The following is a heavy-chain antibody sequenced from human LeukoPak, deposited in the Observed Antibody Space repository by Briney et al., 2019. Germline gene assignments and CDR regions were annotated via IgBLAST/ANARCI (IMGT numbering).Heavy chain of an antibody. V-gene: IGHV4-4*07. Sequence: SETLSLTCTVSGGSISSYYWSWIRQPAGKGLEWIGRIYTSGSTNYNPSLKSRVTMSVDTSKNQFSLKLSSVTAADTAVYYCARDYGSRLGAIRGSFDYWGQGTLVTVSS. CDR1: GGSISSYY. CDR3: ARDYGSRLGAIRGSFDY. CDR2: IYTSGST. D-gene: IGHD2-2*02. J-gene: IGHJ4*02.